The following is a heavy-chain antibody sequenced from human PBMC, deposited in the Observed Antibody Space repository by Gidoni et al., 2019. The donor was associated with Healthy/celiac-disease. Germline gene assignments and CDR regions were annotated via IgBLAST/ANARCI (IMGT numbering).Heavy chain of an antibody. J-gene: IGHJ3*02. Sequence: QVQLVQSGAEVKKPGASVQVSCKASGYPFPSYDINWVRQATGHGLEWMGWMNPNSGNTGYAQKFQGRVTMTRNTSISTAYMELSSLRSEDTAVYYCARATLFGVVDAFDIWGQGTMVTVSS. D-gene: IGHD3-3*01. CDR1: GYPFPSYD. V-gene: IGHV1-8*01. CDR3: ARATLFGVVDAFDI. CDR2: MNPNSGNT.